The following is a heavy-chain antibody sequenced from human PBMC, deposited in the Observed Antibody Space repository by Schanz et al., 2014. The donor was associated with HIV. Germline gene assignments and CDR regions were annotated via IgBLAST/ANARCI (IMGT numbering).Heavy chain of an antibody. Sequence: EVQLVQSGGGLVKPGGSLRISCAASGFTFRHAWMSWVRQAPGKGLEWVAHIKRKTDGETKEYAVPVKGRFTISRDDSKNTVYLQMKSLKTEDTAIYYCTTDLLTILSEFDYWGQGTLVTVSS. V-gene: IGHV3-15*01. CDR2: IKRKTDGETK. CDR1: GFTFRHAW. J-gene: IGHJ4*02. CDR3: TTDLLTILSEFDY. D-gene: IGHD3-3*01.